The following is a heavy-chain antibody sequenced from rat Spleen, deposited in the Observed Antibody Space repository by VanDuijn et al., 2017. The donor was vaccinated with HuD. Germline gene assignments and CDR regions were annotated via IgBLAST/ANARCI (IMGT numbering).Heavy chain of an antibody. CDR3: TGDRHSPGVMDA. D-gene: IGHD1-4*01. CDR1: GFSLTDYS. J-gene: IGHJ4*01. CDR2: ISSGGST. V-gene: IGHV2S63*01. Sequence: VQLKESGPGLVQPSQTLSLTCTVSGFSLTDYSVHWVRQPPGKGLEWIAAISSGGSTYYNSALKSRLSISRDTSKSQVFLKMNSLQTEDTAIYFCTGDRHSPGVMDAWGQGASVTVSS.